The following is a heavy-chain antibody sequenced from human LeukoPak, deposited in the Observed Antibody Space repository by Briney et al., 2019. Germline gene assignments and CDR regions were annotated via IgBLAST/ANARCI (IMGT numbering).Heavy chain of an antibody. J-gene: IGHJ6*02. CDR3: ARGPPRTAYYYYYGMDV. V-gene: IGHV4-34*01. CDR2: INHSGST. CDR1: GGSFSGYY. D-gene: IGHD1/OR15-1a*01. Sequence: SETLSLTCAVYGGSFSGYYWSWIRQPPGKGLEWIGEINHSGSTNYNPSLKSRVTISVDTSKNQFSLKLSSVTAADTAVYYCARGPPRTAYYYYYGMDVWGQGTTVTVSS.